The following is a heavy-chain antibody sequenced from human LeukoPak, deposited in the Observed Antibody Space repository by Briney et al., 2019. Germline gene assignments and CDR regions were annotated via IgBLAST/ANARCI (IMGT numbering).Heavy chain of an antibody. CDR3: AKRQRAAAGQTYQYYFDY. D-gene: IGHD6-13*01. J-gene: IGHJ4*02. Sequence: GGSLRLSCAASGFTFSSYGMHWVRQAPGKGLEWVAFIRYDGSNKYYADSVKGRFTISRDNSKNTLYLQMNSLRAEDTAVYYCAKRQRAAAGQTYQYYFDYWGQGTLVTVSS. CDR1: GFTFSSYG. V-gene: IGHV3-30*02. CDR2: IRYDGSNK.